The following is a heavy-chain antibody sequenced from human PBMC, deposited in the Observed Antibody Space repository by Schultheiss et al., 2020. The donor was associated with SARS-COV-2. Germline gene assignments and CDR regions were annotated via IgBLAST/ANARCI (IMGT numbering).Heavy chain of an antibody. CDR3: ARIQWLGYPPFDY. V-gene: IGHV4-38-2*01. Sequence: SQTLSLTCAVSGYSISSGYYWGWIRQPPGKGLEWIGYIYYSGSTNYNPSLKSRVTISVDTSKNQFSLKLSSVTAADTAVYYCARIQWLGYPPFDYWGQGTLVTVSS. J-gene: IGHJ4*02. D-gene: IGHD6-19*01. CDR2: IYYSGST. CDR1: GYSISSGYY.